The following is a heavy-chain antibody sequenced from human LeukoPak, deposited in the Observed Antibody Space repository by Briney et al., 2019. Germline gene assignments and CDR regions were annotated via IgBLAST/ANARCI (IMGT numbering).Heavy chain of an antibody. CDR1: GGSISSYY. V-gene: IGHV4-39*01. J-gene: IGHJ4*02. CDR2: IYYSGST. CDR3: VRLKVVVVPAAILYYFDY. Sequence: SETLSLTCTVSGGSISSYYWGWIRQPPGKGLEWIGSIYYSGSTYYNPSLKSRVTISVDTSKNQFSLKLSSVTAADTAVYYCVRLKVVVVPAAILYYFDYWGQGTLVTVSS. D-gene: IGHD2-2*01.